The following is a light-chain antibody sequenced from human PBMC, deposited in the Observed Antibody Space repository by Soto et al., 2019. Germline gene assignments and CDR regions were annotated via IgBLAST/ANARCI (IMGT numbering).Light chain of an antibody. CDR2: AAS. CDR1: QSISSY. CDR3: QQSYSTPPT. V-gene: IGKV1-39*01. Sequence: DIQMTQSPSSLSASVGDRVTITCRASQSISSYLNWYQQKPGKAPKLLIYAASSLQSGVSSRFSGSGSGTDFTLTISSLQPEDFATYYCQQSYSTPPTFGQGTNLEIK. J-gene: IGKJ2*01.